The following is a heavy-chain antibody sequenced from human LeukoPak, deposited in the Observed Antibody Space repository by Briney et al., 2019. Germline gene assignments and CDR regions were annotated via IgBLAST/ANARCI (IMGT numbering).Heavy chain of an antibody. CDR3: ASNYDTSGYYYY. Sequence: SETLSLTCTVSGGSISSYSWSWIRQPPGKGLEWIGYIYSSGSTNYNPSLKSRVIISVDTSKNQFSLKLSSVTAADTAVYYCASNYDTSGYYYYWGQGTLVTVSS. V-gene: IGHV4-59*08. CDR1: GGSISSYS. D-gene: IGHD3-22*01. J-gene: IGHJ4*02. CDR2: IYSSGST.